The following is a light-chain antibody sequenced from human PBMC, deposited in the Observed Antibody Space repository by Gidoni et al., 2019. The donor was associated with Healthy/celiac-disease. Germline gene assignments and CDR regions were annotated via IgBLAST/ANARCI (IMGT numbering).Light chain of an antibody. CDR1: QSISDW. CDR2: KAS. V-gene: IGKV1-5*03. Sequence: DIQMTQSPSTLSASVGDRVTITCRASQSISDWLAWYQQKPGEAPNLLIYKASRLESGVPSRFSGSGSGTEFALTISSLQPNDLATYYCQHYGSLWTFXQXTKVXIK. CDR3: QHYGSLWT. J-gene: IGKJ1*01.